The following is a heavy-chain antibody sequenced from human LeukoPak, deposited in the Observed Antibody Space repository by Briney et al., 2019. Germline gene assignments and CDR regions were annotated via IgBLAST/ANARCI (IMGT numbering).Heavy chain of an antibody. Sequence: GGSLRLSCAASGFTFDSYAMSWVRQAPGKGLEWVSYIRGRGGGTYYADSVRGRFTISRDNSKNTLYLQMNSLRAEDTALYFCARDRRYCSGGSCYFDYFFDYWGQGTLVTVSS. V-gene: IGHV3-23*01. CDR2: IRGRGGGT. D-gene: IGHD2-15*01. J-gene: IGHJ4*02. CDR3: ARDRRYCSGGSCYFDYFFDY. CDR1: GFTFDSYA.